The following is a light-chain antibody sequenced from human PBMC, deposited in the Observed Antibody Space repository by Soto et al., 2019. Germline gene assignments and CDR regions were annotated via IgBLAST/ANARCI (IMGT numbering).Light chain of an antibody. J-gene: IGKJ2*01. V-gene: IGKV2D-29*01. Sequence: DIVMTQTPLSLSVTPGQSASISCKSSRSLLHSNGRTYLSWYVQKSGQTPQRLIHEVSVRFTGVPNRFSGSGAATDFPLKSSRVETEDAGIFYCMQSVDNLTFGQGTKLEIK. CDR3: MQSVDNLT. CDR1: RSLLHSNGRTY. CDR2: EVS.